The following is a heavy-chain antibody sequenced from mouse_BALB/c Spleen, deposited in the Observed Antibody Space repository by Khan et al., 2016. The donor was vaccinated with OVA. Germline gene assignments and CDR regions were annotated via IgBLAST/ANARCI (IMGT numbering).Heavy chain of an antibody. V-gene: IGHV1-15*01. CDR1: GYTFTDYE. Sequence: QVQLQQSGAELVRPGASVTLSCKASGYTFTDYEMHWVKQTPVHGLEWIGAIDPETGGTAYNQKFKGKATLTADKSSSTAYMELHSLTSEDSAVYYCTEYGNYVWYFDVWGAGTTVTVSS. CDR2: IDPETGGT. J-gene: IGHJ1*01. CDR3: TEYGNYVWYFDV. D-gene: IGHD2-10*02.